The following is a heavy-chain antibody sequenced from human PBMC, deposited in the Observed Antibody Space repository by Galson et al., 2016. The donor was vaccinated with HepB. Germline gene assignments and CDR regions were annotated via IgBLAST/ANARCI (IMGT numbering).Heavy chain of an antibody. J-gene: IGHJ6*03. D-gene: IGHD3-10*01. CDR3: AKSRVYFYYMDV. V-gene: IGHV3-30*18. CDR2: ISYDGSEI. Sequence: SLRLSCAASGFTFSSYGIHWVRHAPGKGLEWVAVISYDGSEIYYGDSVKGRFTVSRDNLNNTSFLQMHSLRPDDTAVYYCAKSRVYFYYMDVWGKGTTVTASS. CDR1: GFTFSSYG.